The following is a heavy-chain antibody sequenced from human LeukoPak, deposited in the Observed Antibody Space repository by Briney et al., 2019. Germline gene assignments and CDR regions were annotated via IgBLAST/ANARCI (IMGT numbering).Heavy chain of an antibody. CDR1: GFTFSSYA. V-gene: IGHV3-30*04. D-gene: IGHD3-10*01. CDR3: ARDSTHYYGSVGDFDY. Sequence: GRSLRLSCAASGFTFSSYAMHWVRQAPGKGLEWVAVISYDGSNKYYADSVKGRFTISRDNSKNTLYLQMNSLRAEDTAVYYCARDSTHYYGSVGDFDYWGQGTLVTVSS. J-gene: IGHJ4*02. CDR2: ISYDGSNK.